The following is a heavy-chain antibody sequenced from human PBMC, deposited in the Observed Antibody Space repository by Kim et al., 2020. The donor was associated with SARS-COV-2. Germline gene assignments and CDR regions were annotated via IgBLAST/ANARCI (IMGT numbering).Heavy chain of an antibody. D-gene: IGHD6-13*01. CDR1: GFTFSSYG. J-gene: IGHJ5*02. CDR3: AKSLAAAGTRGWFDP. CDR2: ISYDGSNK. V-gene: IGHV3-30*18. Sequence: GGSLRLSCAASGFTFSSYGMHWVRQAPGKGLEWVAVISYDGSNKYYADSVKGRFTISRDNSKNTPYLQMNSLRAEDTAVYYCAKSLAAAGTRGWFDPWG.